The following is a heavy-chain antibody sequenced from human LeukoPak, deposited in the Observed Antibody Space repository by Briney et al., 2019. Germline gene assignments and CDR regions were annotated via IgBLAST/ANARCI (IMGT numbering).Heavy chain of an antibody. J-gene: IGHJ5*02. CDR3: ARHIAVAALGFDP. D-gene: IGHD6-19*01. Sequence: PGGSLRLSCAASGFTFSSYGMHWVRQAPGKGLEWVAFIRYDGSNKYYADSVKGRFTISRDNSKNTLYLQMNSLRAEDTAVYYCARHIAVAALGFDPWGQGTLVTVSS. CDR1: GFTFSSYG. CDR2: IRYDGSNK. V-gene: IGHV3-30*02.